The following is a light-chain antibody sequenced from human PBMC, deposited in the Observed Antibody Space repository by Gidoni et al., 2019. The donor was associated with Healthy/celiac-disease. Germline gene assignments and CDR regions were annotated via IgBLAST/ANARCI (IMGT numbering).Light chain of an antibody. Sequence: DIQMTQSPSSLSASVVDRVTITCQASQDMSNYLNWYQQQPGKAPKLLIYDASNLETGVTSRFSGSGYGTDFTFNISSLQPEDMATYYCQQYDNLPPLTVGGGTKVEIK. V-gene: IGKV1-33*01. CDR1: QDMSNY. J-gene: IGKJ4*01. CDR3: QQYDNLPPLT. CDR2: DAS.